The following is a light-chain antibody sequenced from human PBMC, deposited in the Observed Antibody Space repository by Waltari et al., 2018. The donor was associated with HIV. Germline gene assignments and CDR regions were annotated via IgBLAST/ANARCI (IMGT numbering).Light chain of an antibody. CDR1: SLAKQY. J-gene: IGLJ2*01. Sequence: SFELAQPPSVSVSPGQTATITCSGESLAKQYGYLYQQKSGQAPLLVICKDTERPSGIPDRFSGSTSGAIVTLTISGVQAEDEADYYCQSADTSGTYVVFGGGTKLTVL. CDR2: KDT. V-gene: IGLV3-25*03. CDR3: QSADTSGTYVV.